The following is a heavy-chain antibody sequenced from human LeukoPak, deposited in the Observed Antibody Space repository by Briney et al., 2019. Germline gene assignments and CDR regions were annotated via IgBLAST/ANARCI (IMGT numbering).Heavy chain of an antibody. V-gene: IGHV3-23*01. CDR3: ATPLYDYVWGSYRY. CDR2: ISGSGGST. D-gene: IGHD3-16*02. CDR1: GLTFSSYA. J-gene: IGHJ4*02. Sequence: GGSLRLSCAASGLTFSSYAMSWVRQAPGKGLDWVSAISGSGGSTYYADSVKGRFTISRDNSKNTLYLQMNSLRAEDTAVYYCATPLYDYVWGSYRYWGQGTLVTVSS.